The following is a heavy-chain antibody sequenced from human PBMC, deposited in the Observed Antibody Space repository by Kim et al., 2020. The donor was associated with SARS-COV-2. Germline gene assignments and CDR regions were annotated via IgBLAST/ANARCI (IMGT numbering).Heavy chain of an antibody. Sequence: GGSLRLSCAASGFTFSSYEMNWVRQAPGKGLEWVSYISSSGSTIYYADSVKGRFTISRDNAKNSLYLQMNSLRAEDTAVYYCAREFSSSWYRDYYYYGMDVWGQGTTVTVSS. CDR2: ISSSGSTI. J-gene: IGHJ6*02. D-gene: IGHD6-13*01. CDR3: AREFSSSWYRDYYYYGMDV. CDR1: GFTFSSYE. V-gene: IGHV3-48*03.